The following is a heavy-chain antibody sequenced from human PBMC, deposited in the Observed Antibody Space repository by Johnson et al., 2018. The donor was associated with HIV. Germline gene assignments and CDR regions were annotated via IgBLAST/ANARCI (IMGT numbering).Heavy chain of an antibody. Sequence: VQLVESGGGLVQPGGSLRLSCAASGFTFSSYWMSWVRQAPGKGLEWVANIKQDGSEKYYVDSVEGRFTISRDNAQNSLYLQMNSLRGEDTAVYYCARPSLKDGYNYGGGFDTWGQGTVVTVSS. CDR2: IKQDGSEK. D-gene: IGHD5-24*01. CDR3: ARPSLKDGYNYGGGFDT. J-gene: IGHJ3*02. V-gene: IGHV3-7*05. CDR1: GFTFSSYW.